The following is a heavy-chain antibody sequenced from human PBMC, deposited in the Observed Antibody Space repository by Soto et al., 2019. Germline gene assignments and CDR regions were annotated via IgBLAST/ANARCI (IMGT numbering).Heavy chain of an antibody. Sequence: QVQLVQSGAELKKPGASVKVSCKASGYTFSNYDMNWVRQATGQGPEWIGWVNPNNGDTGYAQKFQGRLTLITDISTTTAYMELTSLRSEDTAIYYCAKVSRKGSAIDFDYWGQGTLITVSS. D-gene: IGHD3-10*01. CDR1: GYTFSNYD. V-gene: IGHV1-8*01. CDR2: VNPNNGDT. CDR3: AKVSRKGSAIDFDY. J-gene: IGHJ4*02.